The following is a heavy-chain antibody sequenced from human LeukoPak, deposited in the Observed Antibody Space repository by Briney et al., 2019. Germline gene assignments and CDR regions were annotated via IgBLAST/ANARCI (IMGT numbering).Heavy chain of an antibody. D-gene: IGHD6-6*01. J-gene: IGHJ3*02. V-gene: IGHV3-11*04. CDR2: ISSSGSTI. CDR3: ARVCGAGSSSCPALWAFDI. CDR1: GFTFSDYY. Sequence: GGSLRLSCAASGFTFSDYYMSWIRQAPGKGLEWVSYISSSGSTIYYADSVKGRFTISRDNAKNSLYLQMNSLRAEDTAVYYCARVCGAGSSSCPALWAFDIWGQGTMVTVSS.